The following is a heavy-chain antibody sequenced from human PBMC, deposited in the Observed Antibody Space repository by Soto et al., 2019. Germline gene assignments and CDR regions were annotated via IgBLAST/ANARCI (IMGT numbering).Heavy chain of an antibody. V-gene: IGHV1-69*13. CDR1: GGTFSSYA. D-gene: IGHD5-18*01. Sequence: SVKVSCKASGGTFSSYAISWVRQAPGQGPEWMGGIIPIFGTANYAQKFQGRVTITADESTSTAYMELSSLRSEDTAVYYCARSKRKNTAMVTDFDYWGQGTLVTVSS. CDR3: ARSKRKNTAMVTDFDY. CDR2: IIPIFGTA. J-gene: IGHJ4*02.